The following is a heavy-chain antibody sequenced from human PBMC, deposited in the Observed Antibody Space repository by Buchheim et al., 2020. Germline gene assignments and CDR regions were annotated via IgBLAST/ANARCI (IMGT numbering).Heavy chain of an antibody. J-gene: IGHJ5*02. D-gene: IGHD3-3*01. CDR1: GFTFSSYS. CDR3: ARDRTHDFSFVGWFDP. CDR2: ISSSSSTI. V-gene: IGHV3-48*02. Sequence: EVQLVESGGGLVQPGGSLRLSCAASGFTFSSYSMNWVRQSPGKGLEWVSYISSSSSTIYYADSVKGRFTISRDNAKNSLYLQMNSLRDEDTAVYYCARDRTHDFSFVGWFDPWGQGTL.